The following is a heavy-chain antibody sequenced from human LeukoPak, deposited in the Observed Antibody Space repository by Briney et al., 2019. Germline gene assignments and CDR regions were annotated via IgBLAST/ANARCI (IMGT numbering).Heavy chain of an antibody. CDR3: AGDVGSERMITFGGTDYFDY. CDR1: GGSISSYY. Sequence: SETLSLTCTVSGGSISSYYWSWIRQPAGKGLEWIGRIYTSGSTNYNPSLKSRVTMSVDTSKNQFSLKLSSVTAADTAVYYCAGDVGSERMITFGGTDYFDYWGQGTLVTVSS. CDR2: IYTSGST. V-gene: IGHV4-4*07. D-gene: IGHD3-16*01. J-gene: IGHJ4*02.